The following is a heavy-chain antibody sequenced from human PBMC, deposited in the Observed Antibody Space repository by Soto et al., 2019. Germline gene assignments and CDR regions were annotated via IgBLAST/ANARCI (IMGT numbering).Heavy chain of an antibody. V-gene: IGHV3-43D*04. CDR3: AKDSQDSNYFDY. CDR2: ISWDGGST. CDR1: GFTFDDYA. Sequence: PGGSLRLSCAASGFTFDDYAMHWVRQAPGKGLEWVSLISWDGGSTYYADSVKGRFTISRDNSKNSLYLQMNSLRAEDTALYYCAKDSQDSNYFDYWGQGTLVTVSS. D-gene: IGHD4-4*01. J-gene: IGHJ4*02.